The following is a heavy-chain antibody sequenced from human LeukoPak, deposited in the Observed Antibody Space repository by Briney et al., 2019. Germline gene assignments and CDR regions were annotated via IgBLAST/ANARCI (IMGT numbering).Heavy chain of an antibody. Sequence: KPSETLSLTCTVSGGSISSYYWSWIRQPPGKGLEWIGCIYYSGSTNYNPSLKSRVTISVDTSKNQFSLKLSSVTAADTAAYYCARGPRPRIVVVPAAMRGGGRYYYGMDVWDKGTTVTVSS. V-gene: IGHV4-59*12. D-gene: IGHD2-2*01. CDR2: IYYSGST. CDR1: GGSISSYY. CDR3: ARGPRPRIVVVPAAMRGGGRYYYGMDV. J-gene: IGHJ6*04.